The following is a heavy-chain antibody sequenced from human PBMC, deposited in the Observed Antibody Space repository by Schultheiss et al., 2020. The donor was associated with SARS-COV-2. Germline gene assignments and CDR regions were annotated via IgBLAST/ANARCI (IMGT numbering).Heavy chain of an antibody. J-gene: IGHJ4*02. CDR2: IRYDGSNK. CDR1: GFTFSSYG. Sequence: GGSLRLSCAASGFTFSSYGMHWVRQAPGKGLEWVAFIRYDGSNKYYADSVKGRFTISRDNSKNTLYLQMNSLRAEDTAVYYCAKDGKYYYDSSGYLFHLDYWGQGTLVTVSS. V-gene: IGHV3-30*02. CDR3: AKDGKYYYDSSGYLFHLDY. D-gene: IGHD3-22*01.